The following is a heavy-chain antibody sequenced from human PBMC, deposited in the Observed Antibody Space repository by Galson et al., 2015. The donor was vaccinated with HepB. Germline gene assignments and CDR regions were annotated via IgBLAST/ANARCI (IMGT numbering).Heavy chain of an antibody. Sequence: SLRLSCAASGFAFSGYGMNWVRQPPGKGLEWVANIWYDGTNKYYVDSVKGRFTISRDNSKNTLYLQMNSLRAEDTAVYYCARDLASCQFDCWGQGTLVTVPS. V-gene: IGHV3-33*01. J-gene: IGHJ4*02. D-gene: IGHD2-15*01. CDR1: GFAFSGYG. CDR2: IWYDGTNK. CDR3: ARDLASCQFDC.